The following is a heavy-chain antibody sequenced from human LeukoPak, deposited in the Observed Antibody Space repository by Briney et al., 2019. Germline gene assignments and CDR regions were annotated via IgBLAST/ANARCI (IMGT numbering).Heavy chain of an antibody. J-gene: IGHJ4*02. CDR3: ARGYSSSWYYDYFYY. D-gene: IGHD6-13*01. CDR1: GGSFSSYY. CDR2: IYYSGST. V-gene: IGHV4-59*01. Sequence: PSETLSLTCTVSGGSFSSYYWSWIRQPPGKGLEWIAYIYYSGSTNYYPSLKSRVSILVETSKKHFSPKQRSVTAADTAAFYCARGYSSSWYYDYFYYWGQGGLGTVSS.